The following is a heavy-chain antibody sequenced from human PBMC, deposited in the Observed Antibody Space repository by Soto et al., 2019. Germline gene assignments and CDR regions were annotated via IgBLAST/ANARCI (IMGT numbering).Heavy chain of an antibody. CDR2: IDTAGRA. J-gene: IGHJ6*02. V-gene: IGHV3-53*01. CDR1: EFTVSSNY. CDR3: ARGATYYDFWSGHYTSYTYYGMDV. Sequence: ESGGGLIQPGGSLRVSCAASEFTVSSNYMTWVRQAPGKGLEWVSVIDTAGRANYAESVKGRFTNSRDNSKNTLYLQMNSLRVEDTAVYSCARGATYYDFWSGHYTSYTYYGMDVWGQGTTVTVS. D-gene: IGHD3-3*01.